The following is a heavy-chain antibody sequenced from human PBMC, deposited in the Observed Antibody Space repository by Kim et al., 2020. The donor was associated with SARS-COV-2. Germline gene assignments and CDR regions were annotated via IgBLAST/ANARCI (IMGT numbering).Heavy chain of an antibody. CDR1: GFTFSSYG. CDR2: ISYDGSNK. D-gene: IGHD3-10*01. J-gene: IGHJ3*02. Sequence: GGSLRLSCAASGFTFSSYGMHWVRQAPGKGLEWVAVISYDGSNKYYADSVKGRFTISRDNSKNTLYLQMNSLRAEDTAVYYCAKDSKLLWFGEPFDAFDIWGQGTMVTVSS. V-gene: IGHV3-30*18. CDR3: AKDSKLLWFGEPFDAFDI.